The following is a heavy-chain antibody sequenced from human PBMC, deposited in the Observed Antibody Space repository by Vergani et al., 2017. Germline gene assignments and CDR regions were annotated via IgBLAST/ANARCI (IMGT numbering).Heavy chain of an antibody. V-gene: IGHV4-34*01. CDR2: INNSGKT. CDR3: ARDTPLTYYDFWSGYPPMYYFDY. J-gene: IGHJ4*02. Sequence: QVQLQQWGAGLLKPSETLSLTCAVYGGSFSGYYWSWIRQPPGKGLEWIGEINNSGKTNYNPSLKSRVTISVDTSRNQFSLKLSSVTAADTAVYYCARDTPLTYYDFWSGYPPMYYFDYWGQGTLVTCSS. CDR1: GGSFSGYY. D-gene: IGHD3-3*01.